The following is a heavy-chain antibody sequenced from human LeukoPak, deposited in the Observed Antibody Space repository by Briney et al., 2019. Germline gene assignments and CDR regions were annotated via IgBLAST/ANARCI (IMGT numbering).Heavy chain of an antibody. J-gene: IGHJ4*02. CDR1: GFTFDDYA. Sequence: GRSLRLSCAASGFTFDDYAMHWVRQAPGKGLEWVSGISWNSGSIGYADSVKGRFTISRDNAKNSVYLQMNGLRAEDTAVYYCARDALAGEKPEYFFDYWGQGTLVTVSS. CDR3: ARDALAGEKPEYFFDY. CDR2: ISWNSGSI. V-gene: IGHV3-9*01.